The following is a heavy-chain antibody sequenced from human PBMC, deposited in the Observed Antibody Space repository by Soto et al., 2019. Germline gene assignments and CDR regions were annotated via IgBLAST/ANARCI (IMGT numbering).Heavy chain of an antibody. Sequence: AGGSLRLSCVASGFSFSSYGMHWIRQAPGKGLAGVAVIWYDGSNKHYVDSVKSRFTISRDNSRNMLFLEMNSLRLEDTGVYYCVRDGEDYIRGSCRYLGYRGQGGLVTVSS. D-gene: IGHD3-16*02. CDR1: GFSFSSYG. CDR2: IWYDGSNK. CDR3: VRDGEDYIRGSCRYLGY. V-gene: IGHV3-33*01. J-gene: IGHJ4*02.